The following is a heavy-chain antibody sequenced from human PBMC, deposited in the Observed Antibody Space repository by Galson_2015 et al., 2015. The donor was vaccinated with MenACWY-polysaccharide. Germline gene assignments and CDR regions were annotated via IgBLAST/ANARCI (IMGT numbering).Heavy chain of an antibody. V-gene: IGHV3-23*01. CDR3: AKVSQWGAAAVGSFDH. J-gene: IGHJ4*02. Sequence: SLRLSCAVSGFSITSYAVNWVRQAPGKGLEWVAVISGSGTNIQYADSVKGRFTISRDTSKSTLYLQMNSLRAEDTAKYYCAKVSQWGAAAVGSFDHWGQGTLVTVSS. D-gene: IGHD6-13*01. CDR2: ISGSGTNI. CDR1: GFSITSYA.